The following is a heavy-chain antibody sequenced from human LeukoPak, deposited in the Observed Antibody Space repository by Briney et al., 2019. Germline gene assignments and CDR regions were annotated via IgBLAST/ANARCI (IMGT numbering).Heavy chain of an antibody. D-gene: IGHD5-18*01. J-gene: IGHJ4*02. CDR3: ARAWIQLWSPRGTLGY. Sequence: GGSLRLSCAASGFTFSSYAMHWVRQAPGKGLEWVAVISYDGSNKYYADSVKGRFTISRDNSKNTLYLQMNSLRAEDTAVYYCARAWIQLWSPRGTLGYWGQGTLVTVSS. CDR2: ISYDGSNK. V-gene: IGHV3-30*04. CDR1: GFTFSSYA.